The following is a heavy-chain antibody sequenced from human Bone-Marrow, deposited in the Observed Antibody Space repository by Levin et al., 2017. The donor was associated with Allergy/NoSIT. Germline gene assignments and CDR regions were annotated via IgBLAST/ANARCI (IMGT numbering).Heavy chain of an antibody. CDR2: IYPGDSDT. CDR1: GYSFPNYW. D-gene: IGHD3-10*01. CDR3: ARRISDMKGRGQFDY. Sequence: ASVKVSCEGSGYSFPNYWIGWVRQMPGKGLEWMGIIYPGDSDTRYSPSFQGQVTISGDKSISTAYLQWSSLKASDTAMYYCARRISDMKGRGQFDYWGQGTLVTVSS. V-gene: IGHV5-51*01. J-gene: IGHJ4*02.